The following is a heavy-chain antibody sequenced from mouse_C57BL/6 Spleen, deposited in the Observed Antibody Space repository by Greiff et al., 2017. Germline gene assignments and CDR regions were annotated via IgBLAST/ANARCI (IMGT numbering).Heavy chain of an antibody. CDR3: APYDYDEAWFAY. CDR2: IHPNSGST. D-gene: IGHD2-4*01. J-gene: IGHJ3*01. Sequence: VQLQQSGAKLVKPGASVKLSCKASGYTFTSYWMHWVKQRPGQGLEWIGMIHPNSGSTNYNEKFKSKATLTVDKSSSTAYMQLSSLTSEDSAVYYCAPYDYDEAWFAYWGQGTLVTVSA. V-gene: IGHV1-64*01. CDR1: GYTFTSYW.